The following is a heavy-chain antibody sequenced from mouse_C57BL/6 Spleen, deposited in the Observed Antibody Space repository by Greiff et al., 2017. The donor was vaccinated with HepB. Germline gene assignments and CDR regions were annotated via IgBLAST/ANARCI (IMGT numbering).Heavy chain of an antibody. CDR2: ISSGSSTI. J-gene: IGHJ3*01. D-gene: IGHD2-4*01. V-gene: IGHV5-17*01. CDR3: ARPGLYYDYPWFAY. Sequence: EVQLQESGGGLVKPGGSLKLSCAASGFTFSDYGMHWVRQAPEKGLDWVAYISSGSSTIYYADTVKGRFTISRDNAKNTMFLQMTRLRSEDTAMYYCARPGLYYDYPWFAYWGQGTLVTVSA. CDR1: GFTFSDYG.